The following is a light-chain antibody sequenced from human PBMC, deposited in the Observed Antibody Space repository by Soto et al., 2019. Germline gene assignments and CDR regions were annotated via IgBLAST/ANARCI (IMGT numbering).Light chain of an antibody. J-gene: IGKJ1*01. Sequence: IQMTQSPSSLSASVGDRVTITCRASQAIRNDVGWYQHKPGQAPKRLIYAAYNLQSGVPSRFSGSGSGTEFTLPISSLQPEDFATYYCLQHNSYPRTFGRGTKVEIK. CDR3: LQHNSYPRT. CDR1: QAIRND. V-gene: IGKV1-17*01. CDR2: AAY.